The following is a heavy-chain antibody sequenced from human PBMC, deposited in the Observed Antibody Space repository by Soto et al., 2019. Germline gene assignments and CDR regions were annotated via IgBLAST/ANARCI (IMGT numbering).Heavy chain of an antibody. J-gene: IGHJ4*02. V-gene: IGHV6-1*01. Sequence: SQTLSLTCAISGDSVSSTSTAWSWIRQSPSRGLEWLGRTYYRSNWYTDYAVSVKSRITISPDTSKNQFSLQLNSVTPEDTAVYYCARGSYYSGWVWGQGTLVTVSS. D-gene: IGHD6-19*01. CDR3: ARGSYYSGWV. CDR1: GDSVSSTSTA. CDR2: TYYRSNWYT.